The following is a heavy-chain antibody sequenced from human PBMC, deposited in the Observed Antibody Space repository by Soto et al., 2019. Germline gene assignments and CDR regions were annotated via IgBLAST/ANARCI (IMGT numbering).Heavy chain of an antibody. J-gene: IGHJ4*02. V-gene: IGHV3-30-3*01. CDR3: AREGWTRGGLFDY. Sequence: QVQLVESGGGVVQPGRSLRLSCAASGFTFSTYTMQWVRQAPGKGLEWVAVISYDGSNKYYADSVKGRFTISRDNSKNAKYLQMNNLRVEDTAVYYCAREGWTRGGLFDYWGQGTLVSVPS. CDR2: ISYDGSNK. CDR1: GFTFSTYT. D-gene: IGHD6-19*01.